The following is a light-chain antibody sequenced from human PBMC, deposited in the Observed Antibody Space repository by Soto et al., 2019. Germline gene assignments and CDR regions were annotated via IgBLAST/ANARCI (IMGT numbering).Light chain of an antibody. V-gene: IGKV1-13*02. CDR3: QQFNSYPLSIT. CDR2: DAS. CDR1: QGISSA. J-gene: IGKJ5*01. Sequence: AIQLTQSPSSLSASVGDRVTITCRASQGISSALAWYQQKPGKAPKLLIYDASSLESGVPSRFSGSGSGTDFTLTISSLQPEDFATYYCQQFNSYPLSITFGQRTRLEIK.